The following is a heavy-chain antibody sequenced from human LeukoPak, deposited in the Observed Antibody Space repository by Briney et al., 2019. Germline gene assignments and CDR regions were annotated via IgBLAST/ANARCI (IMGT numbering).Heavy chain of an antibody. V-gene: IGHV4-59*01. Sequence: SETLSLTCTVSGGSISSYYWSWLGQPPGKGLEWIGYIYYSGRTNYNPSLKSRVTISVDTSKNQFSLKLSAVTAADTAIYYCARYPGLEGTGSRGAFDYWGQRTLVTVSS. D-gene: IGHD3-10*01. CDR1: GGSISSYY. J-gene: IGHJ4*02. CDR3: ARYPGLEGTGSRGAFDY. CDR2: IYYSGRT.